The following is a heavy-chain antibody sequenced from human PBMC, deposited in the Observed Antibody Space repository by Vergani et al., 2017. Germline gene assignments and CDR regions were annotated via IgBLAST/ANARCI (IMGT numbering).Heavy chain of an antibody. V-gene: IGHV4-31*03. Sequence: QVQLQESGPGLVKPSQTLSLTCTVSGGSISSYYWSWIRQHPGKGLEWIGYIYYSGSTYYNPSLKSRVTISVDTSKNQFSLKLSSVTAADTAVYYCARVSGRGNWFDPWGQGTLVTVSS. CDR2: IYYSGST. CDR1: GGSISSYY. CDR3: ARVSGRGNWFDP. J-gene: IGHJ5*02. D-gene: IGHD3-10*01.